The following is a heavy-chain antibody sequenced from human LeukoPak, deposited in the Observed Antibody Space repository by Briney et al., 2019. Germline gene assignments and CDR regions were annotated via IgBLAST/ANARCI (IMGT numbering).Heavy chain of an antibody. CDR3: AKDSTLRGYDSSGLAFDY. CDR1: GGSISSYY. Sequence: PSETLSLTCTVSGGSISSYYWSWIRQPPGKGLERIGYIYYSGSTNYNPSLKSRVTISVDTSKNQFSLKLSSVTAADTALYYCAKDSTLRGYDSSGLAFDYWGQGTLVTVSS. D-gene: IGHD3-22*01. V-gene: IGHV4-59*12. J-gene: IGHJ4*02. CDR2: IYYSGST.